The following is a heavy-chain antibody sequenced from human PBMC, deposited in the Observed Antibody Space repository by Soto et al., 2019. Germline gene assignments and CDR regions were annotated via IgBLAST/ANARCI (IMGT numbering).Heavy chain of an antibody. Sequence: GESLKISCMTSGYSFITYYIVWVRPVPGKGLEWMGKINPSNSFPSYNPYFEVHVIFSVDRSTTTAYLQWNNLTTSDTAMYYCARLPYPSSWSPVDWGQGTLVTVSS. CDR3: ARLPYPSSWSPVD. D-gene: IGHD2-21*01. CDR2: INPSNSFP. J-gene: IGHJ4*02. V-gene: IGHV5-10-1*01. CDR1: GYSFITYY.